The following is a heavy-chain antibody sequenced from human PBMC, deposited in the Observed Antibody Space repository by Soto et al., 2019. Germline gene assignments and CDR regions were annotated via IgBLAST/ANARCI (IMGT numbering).Heavy chain of an antibody. CDR1: GASISSSSYY. CDR3: ARQLYDILTGYRDFDY. V-gene: IGHV4-39*01. J-gene: IGHJ4*02. Sequence: SDTRSLTCTISGASISSSSYYWGWIRQAPGKGLEWIGSIYYSGSTYYNPSLKSRVTISVDTSKNQFSLKLSSVTAADTAVYYCARQLYDILTGYRDFDYWGQGALVTVS. CDR2: IYYSGST. D-gene: IGHD3-9*01.